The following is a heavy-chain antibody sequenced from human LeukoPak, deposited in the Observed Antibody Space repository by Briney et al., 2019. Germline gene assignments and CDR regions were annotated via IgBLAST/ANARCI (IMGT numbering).Heavy chain of an antibody. CDR3: ARSKNSVVPTAQDY. CDR1: GLIFRSYA. Sequence: PGGSLRLSCAASGLIFRSYAMSWVRQAPGKGLEWVSAISGSGGAIDYADSVKGRFTISRDNSKNTLYLQMNSLRAEDTAVYYCARSKNSVVPTAQDYWGQGTLVTVSS. CDR2: ISGSGGAI. D-gene: IGHD2-2*01. J-gene: IGHJ4*02. V-gene: IGHV3-23*01.